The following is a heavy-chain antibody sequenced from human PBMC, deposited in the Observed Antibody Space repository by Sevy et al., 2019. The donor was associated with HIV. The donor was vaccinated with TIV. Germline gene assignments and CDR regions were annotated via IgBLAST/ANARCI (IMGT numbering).Heavy chain of an antibody. V-gene: IGHV3-23*01. CDR1: GFTFSSYA. Sequence: GGSLRLSCAASGFTFSSYAMSWVHQAPGKGLEWVSAISGSGGSTYYADSVKGRFTISRDNSKNTLYLQMNSLRAEDTAVYYCAKDRYGDRWFDPWGQGTLVTVSS. D-gene: IGHD4-17*01. J-gene: IGHJ5*02. CDR2: ISGSGGST. CDR3: AKDRYGDRWFDP.